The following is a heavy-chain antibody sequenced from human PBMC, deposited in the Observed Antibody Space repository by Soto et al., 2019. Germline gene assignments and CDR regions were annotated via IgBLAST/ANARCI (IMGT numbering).Heavy chain of an antibody. CDR1: GGSISSGGYY. CDR2: IYYSGST. Sequence: SETLSLTCTVSGGSISSGGYYWSWIRQHPGKGLEWIGYIYYSGSTYYNPSLKSRVTISVDTSKNQFSLKLSSVTAADTAVYYCARVVGDGLGYYYYYMAVWGKGTTVTVSS. D-gene: IGHD3-10*01. J-gene: IGHJ6*03. V-gene: IGHV4-31*03. CDR3: ARVVGDGLGYYYYYMAV.